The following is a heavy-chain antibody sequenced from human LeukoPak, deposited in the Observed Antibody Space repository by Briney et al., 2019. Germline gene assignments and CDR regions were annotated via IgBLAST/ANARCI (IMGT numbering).Heavy chain of an antibody. J-gene: IGHJ4*02. D-gene: IGHD3-22*01. Sequence: SETLSLTCTVSGGSINSNTYYWGWIRQPPGKGLEWIGSIYYSGSTYYNPSLKSRVTISVDTSKNQFSLKLSSVTAADTAVYYCARLSGYYSALFDYWGQGTLVTVS. CDR3: ARLSGYYSALFDY. CDR1: GGSINSNTYY. V-gene: IGHV4-39*01. CDR2: IYYSGST.